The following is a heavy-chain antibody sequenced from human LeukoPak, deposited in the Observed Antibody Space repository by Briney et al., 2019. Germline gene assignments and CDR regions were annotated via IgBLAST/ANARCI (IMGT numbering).Heavy chain of an antibody. CDR1: GFTFSDYY. D-gene: IGHD2/OR15-2a*01. Sequence: GGSLRLSCEASGFTFSDYYMSWIRQAPGKGLEWVSYISSRGTKIYYTDSVKGRFSISRDNAKNSLSLQMNSLRAEDTAVYYCARVGSRSGLYYFDLWGQGILVTVSS. CDR3: ARVGSRSGLYYFDL. V-gene: IGHV3-11*01. CDR2: ISSRGTKI. J-gene: IGHJ4*02.